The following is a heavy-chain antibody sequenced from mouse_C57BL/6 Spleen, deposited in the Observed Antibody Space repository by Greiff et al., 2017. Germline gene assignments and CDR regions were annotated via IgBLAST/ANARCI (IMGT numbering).Heavy chain of an antibody. D-gene: IGHD1-1*01. CDR3: ATTVVSPGAMDY. J-gene: IGHJ4*01. CDR2: ISSGSSTI. V-gene: IGHV5-17*01. CDR1: GFTFSDYG. Sequence: EVMLVESGGGLVKPGGSLKLSCAASGFTFSDYGMHWVRQAPEKGLEWVAYISSGSSTIYYADAVKGRFTISRDNAKNTLFLQLTSLRSEDTAMYYCATTVVSPGAMDYWGQGTSVTVSS.